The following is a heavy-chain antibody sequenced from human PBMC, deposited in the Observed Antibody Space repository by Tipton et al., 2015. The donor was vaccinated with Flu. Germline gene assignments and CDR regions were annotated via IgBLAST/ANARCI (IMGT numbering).Heavy chain of an antibody. V-gene: IGHV4-38-2*01. J-gene: IGHJ4*02. CDR2: IYHTGTA. D-gene: IGHD3-10*01. Sequence: TLSLTCDVSDYSISSGNYWGWIRQPPGKGLEWIGSIYHTGTAYYNSSLKSRVTFSVDTSKNQFSLKLTSVTAADTAVYYCARSTYYYGSGSSDYWGQGTLVTVSS. CDR1: DYSISSGNY. CDR3: ARSTYYYGSGSSDY.